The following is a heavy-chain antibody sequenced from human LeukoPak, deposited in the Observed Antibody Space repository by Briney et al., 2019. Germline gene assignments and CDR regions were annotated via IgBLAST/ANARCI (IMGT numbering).Heavy chain of an antibody. CDR3: ARVSRRTYYYGSGKDAFDI. Sequence: SETLSLTCTVSGGSISSYYCSWIRQPPGKGLEWIGEIYHSGSTNYNPSLKSRVTISVDKSKNQFSLKLSSVTAADTAVYYCARVSRRTYYYGSGKDAFDIWGQGTMVTVSS. D-gene: IGHD3-10*01. J-gene: IGHJ3*02. CDR1: GGSISSYY. CDR2: IYHSGST. V-gene: IGHV4-59*12.